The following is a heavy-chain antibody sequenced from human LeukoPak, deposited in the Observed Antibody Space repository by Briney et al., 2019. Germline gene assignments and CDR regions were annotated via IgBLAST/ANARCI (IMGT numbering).Heavy chain of an antibody. CDR2: ISYGGSNK. D-gene: IGHD3-3*01. CDR1: GFTFSSYA. J-gene: IGHJ4*02. Sequence: GGSLRLSCAASGFTFSSYAMHWVRQAPGKGLEWVAVISYGGSNKYYADSVKGRFTISRDNSKNTLYLQMNSLRAEDTAVYYCAKSLLRPGYWGQGTLVTVSS. CDR3: AKSLLRPGY. V-gene: IGHV3-30*04.